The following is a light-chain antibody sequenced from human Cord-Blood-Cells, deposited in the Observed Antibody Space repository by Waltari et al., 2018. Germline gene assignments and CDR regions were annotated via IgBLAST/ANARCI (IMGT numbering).Light chain of an antibody. V-gene: IGKV1-5*03. J-gene: IGKJ2*01. CDR2: KAS. CDR3: QQYNSYT. Sequence: DIQMTQSPSTLSASVGDRVTITCRASQSISSWLAWYQQKPGKAPKLLIYKASSLESGVPSRFSGSGSGIEVTLTISSLQPDDFATYYCQQYNSYTFGQGTKLEIK. CDR1: QSISSW.